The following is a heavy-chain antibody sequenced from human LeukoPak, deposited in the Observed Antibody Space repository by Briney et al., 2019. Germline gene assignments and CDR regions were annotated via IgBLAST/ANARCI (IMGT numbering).Heavy chain of an antibody. J-gene: IGHJ5*02. D-gene: IGHD3-22*01. CDR2: INHSGST. Sequence: SETLSLTCAVYGGSFSGYYWSWLRQPPGKGLEWIGEINHSGSTNYNPSLKSRVTISVDTSKNLFSLRLSSVTAADTAVYYCARGYYYDSSGYYHRRVDPWGQGTLVTVSS. V-gene: IGHV4-34*01. CDR3: ARGYYYDSSGYYHRRVDP. CDR1: GGSFSGYY.